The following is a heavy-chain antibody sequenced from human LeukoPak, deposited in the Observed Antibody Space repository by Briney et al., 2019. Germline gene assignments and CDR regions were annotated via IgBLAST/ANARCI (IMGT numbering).Heavy chain of an antibody. J-gene: IGHJ4*02. D-gene: IGHD3-10*01. V-gene: IGHV3-23*01. CDR2: ISGSGGST. Sequence: GGSLRLSCAASGFTFSSYAMSWVRQAPGKGLEWVPAISGSGGSTYYADPVKGRFTISRDNSKNTLYLQMNSLRAEDTAVYYCAKDGYYYGSGSYYRPDYWGQGTLVTVSS. CDR1: GFTFSSYA. CDR3: AKDGYYYGSGSYYRPDY.